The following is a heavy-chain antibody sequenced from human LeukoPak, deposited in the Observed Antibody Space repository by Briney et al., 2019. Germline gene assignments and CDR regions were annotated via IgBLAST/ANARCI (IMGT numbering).Heavy chain of an antibody. V-gene: IGHV1-46*01. CDR1: GYTFTSYY. CDR2: INPSGGST. J-gene: IGHJ3*02. CDR3: ARPQYGSGWTYDALDI. D-gene: IGHD6-19*01. Sequence: ASVKVSCKASGYTFTSYYMHWVRQAPGQGLEWMGIINPSGGSTSYAQKFQGRVTMTRDTSTSTVYMELSSLRSEDTAVYYCARPQYGSGWTYDALDIWGQGTMVTVSS.